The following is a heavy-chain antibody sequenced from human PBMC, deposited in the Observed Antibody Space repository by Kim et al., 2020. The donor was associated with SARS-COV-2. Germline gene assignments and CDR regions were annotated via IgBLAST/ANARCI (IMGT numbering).Heavy chain of an antibody. V-gene: IGHV3-23*01. D-gene: IGHD2-21*01. Sequence: ASTVKGRFTLSRDNSKNTLYLRMNNLRAADTAVYYCATDHSDLKGPGDFDYWGQGTLVTVSS. CDR3: ATDHSDLKGPGDFDY. J-gene: IGHJ4*02.